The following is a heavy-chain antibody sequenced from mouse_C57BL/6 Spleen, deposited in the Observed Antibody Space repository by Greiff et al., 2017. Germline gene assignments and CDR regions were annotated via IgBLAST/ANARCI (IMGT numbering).Heavy chain of an antibody. V-gene: IGHV14-3*01. J-gene: IGHJ1*03. Sequence: EVQLVESVGELVRPGASVKLSCTASGFNIKNTYMHWVKQRPEQGLEWIGRIDPANGNTKYAPKFQGKATITADTSSNTAYLQLISLTSEDTAIYYCARPYYYGSSSWYFDVWGTGTTVTVSS. D-gene: IGHD1-1*01. CDR3: ARPYYYGSSSWYFDV. CDR2: IDPANGNT. CDR1: GFNIKNTY.